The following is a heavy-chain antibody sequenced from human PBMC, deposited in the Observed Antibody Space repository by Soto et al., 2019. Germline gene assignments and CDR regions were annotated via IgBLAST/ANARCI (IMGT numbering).Heavy chain of an antibody. CDR3: AHSLHDSGTYYIPYFDY. CDR2: IYWDDDE. CDR1: GFSFSTSGVG. J-gene: IGHJ4*02. Sequence: SGATLVNPTQTLTLTCTFSGFSFSTSGVGVAWIRQPPGKALEWLALIYWDDDERYNPSLKTRLTITKDTSKSQVVLKMTNLDPVDTATYFCAHSLHDSGTYYIPYFDYWGQGTLVTVSS. V-gene: IGHV2-5*02. D-gene: IGHD3-10*01.